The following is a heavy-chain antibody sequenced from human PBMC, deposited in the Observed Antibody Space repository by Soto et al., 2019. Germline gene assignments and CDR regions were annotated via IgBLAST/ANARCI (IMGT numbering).Heavy chain of an antibody. CDR2: IIPIFGTA. CDR1: GCTFSSYA. Sequence: AASVKVSCKASGCTFSSYAISCVRQAPGQGLECMGGIIPIFGTANYAQKFQGRVTITADESTSTAYMELSSLRSEDTAVYYCASVFGVVPYYHYGMDVWGQGTTVTVSS. V-gene: IGHV1-69*13. D-gene: IGHD3-3*01. CDR3: ASVFGVVPYYHYGMDV. J-gene: IGHJ6*02.